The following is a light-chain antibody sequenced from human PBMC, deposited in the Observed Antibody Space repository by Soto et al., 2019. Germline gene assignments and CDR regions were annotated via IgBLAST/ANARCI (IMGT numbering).Light chain of an antibody. CDR3: LPTYSTPGT. Sequence: DIQMTQSPSSLSASVGDRVTITCRASQSISGYLNWYQQKPGRAPNLLIYTAFSLQSGVPSRFSGSASGTAFTLTISSLQPEDFATYYCLPTYSTPGTFGQGTKLEIK. J-gene: IGKJ2*02. CDR1: QSISGY. V-gene: IGKV1-39*01. CDR2: TAF.